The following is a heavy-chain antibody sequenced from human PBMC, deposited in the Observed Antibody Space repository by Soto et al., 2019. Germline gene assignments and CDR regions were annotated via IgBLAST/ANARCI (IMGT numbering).Heavy chain of an antibody. CDR1: GFAFRHNY. Sequence: PGGSLRLSWTVSGFAFRHNYLTWIRQAPGKGLEWLSYINTGGSPAYYADSVKGRFTISTDIAKKSLYIQMDSLRADDTGVYYCATGGIYSETWGQGPRVIVSS. V-gene: IGHV3-11*01. CDR2: INTGGSPA. J-gene: IGHJ5*02. D-gene: IGHD2-15*01. CDR3: ATGGIYSET.